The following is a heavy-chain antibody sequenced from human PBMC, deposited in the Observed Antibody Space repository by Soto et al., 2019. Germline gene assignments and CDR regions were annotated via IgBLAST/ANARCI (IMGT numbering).Heavy chain of an antibody. J-gene: IGHJ6*02. CDR3: AKDQYGSGGYHYYYGMDV. V-gene: IGHV3-23*01. CDR1: GFTFSSYA. Sequence: GGSLRLSCAASGFTFSSYAMSWVRQAPGKGLEWVSAISGSGGSTYYADSVNGRFTISRDNSKNTLYLQMNSLRAEDTAVYYCAKDQYGSGGYHYYYGMDVWGQGTTVTVSS. D-gene: IGHD3-10*01. CDR2: ISGSGGST.